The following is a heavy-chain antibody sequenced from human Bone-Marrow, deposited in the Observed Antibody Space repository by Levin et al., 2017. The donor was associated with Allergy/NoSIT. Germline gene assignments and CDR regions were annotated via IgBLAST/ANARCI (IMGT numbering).Heavy chain of an antibody. D-gene: IGHD6-19*01. CDR1: GGSFSGYY. V-gene: IGHV4-34*01. Sequence: SETLSLTCAVYGGSFSGYYWSWIRQPPGKGLEWIGEINHSGSTNYNPSLKSRVTISVDTSKNQFSLKLSSVTAADTAVYYCASFGGYSSGWSLSYYYYGMDVWGQGTTVTVSS. J-gene: IGHJ6*02. CDR3: ASFGGYSSGWSLSYYYYGMDV. CDR2: INHSGST.